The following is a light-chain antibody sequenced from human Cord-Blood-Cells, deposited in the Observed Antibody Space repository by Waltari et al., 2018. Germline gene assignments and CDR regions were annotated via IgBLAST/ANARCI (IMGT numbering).Light chain of an antibody. Sequence: QSALTQPPSASGSPGQSVTISCTGTSSDVGGYNYVSWYQQHPGKAPKLMIYEVSKRPSGVPDRFSCSKAGNTASLTVSGLQAEDDADYYCSSYAGSNKVFGGGTKLTVL. V-gene: IGLV2-8*01. CDR3: SSYAGSNKV. CDR1: SSDVGGYNY. J-gene: IGLJ2*01. CDR2: EVS.